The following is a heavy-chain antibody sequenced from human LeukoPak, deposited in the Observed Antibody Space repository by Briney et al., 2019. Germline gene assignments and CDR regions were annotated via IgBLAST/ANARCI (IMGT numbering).Heavy chain of an antibody. CDR2: INHSGST. V-gene: IGHV4-34*01. CDR3: ARQRAGYYYGMDV. CDR1: GGSFSGYY. D-gene: IGHD6-19*01. J-gene: IGHJ6*02. Sequence: SETLSLTCAVYGGSFSGYYWSWIRQPPGKGPEWIGEINHSGSTNYNPSLKSRVTISVDTSKNQFSLKLSSVTAADTAVYYCARQRAGYYYGMDVWGQGTTVTVSS.